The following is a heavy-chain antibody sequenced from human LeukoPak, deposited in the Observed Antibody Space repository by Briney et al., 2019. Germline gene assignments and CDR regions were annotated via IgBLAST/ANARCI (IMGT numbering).Heavy chain of an antibody. D-gene: IGHD6-13*01. CDR3: ATNIAAAGTSSSYYYYGMDV. J-gene: IGHJ6*02. CDR2: INTNSGGT. Sequence: AASVKVSCKASGYSFSDYYIYWVRQAPGQGLEWMGWINTNSGGTKSAQKFQGWVTMTRDTSISTAYMELSRLRSDDTAVYYCATNIAAAGTSSSYYYYGMDVWGQGTTVTVSS. CDR1: GYSFSDYY. V-gene: IGHV1-2*04.